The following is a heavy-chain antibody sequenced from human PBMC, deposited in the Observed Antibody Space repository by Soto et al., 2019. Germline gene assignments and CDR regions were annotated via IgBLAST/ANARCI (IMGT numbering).Heavy chain of an antibody. Sequence: EVQLLESGGGLVQPGGSLRLSCAASGFTFSSYAMSWVRQAPGKGLEWVSAISGSGGSTYYADSVKGRFTISRDNSKNTLYLQMNSLRAEDTAVYYCAKDAWHIVVVTAILNAFDIWGQGTMVTVSS. CDR2: ISGSGGST. V-gene: IGHV3-23*01. CDR1: GFTFSSYA. D-gene: IGHD2-21*02. CDR3: AKDAWHIVVVTAILNAFDI. J-gene: IGHJ3*02.